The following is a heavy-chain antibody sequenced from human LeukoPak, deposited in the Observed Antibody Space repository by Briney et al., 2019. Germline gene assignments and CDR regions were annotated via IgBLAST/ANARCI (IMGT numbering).Heavy chain of an antibody. Sequence: GGSLRLSCAASGFTFSSYWMSWVRQAPGKGLEWVANIKQDGSEKYYVDSVKGRFTISRDNAKNSLYLQMNSLRAEDTAVYYCARDRNHRSYCSGGSCYSVLDYFDYWGQGTLVTVSS. V-gene: IGHV3-7*01. CDR3: ARDRNHRSYCSGGSCYSVLDYFDY. CDR2: IKQDGSEK. CDR1: GFTFSSYW. D-gene: IGHD2-15*01. J-gene: IGHJ4*02.